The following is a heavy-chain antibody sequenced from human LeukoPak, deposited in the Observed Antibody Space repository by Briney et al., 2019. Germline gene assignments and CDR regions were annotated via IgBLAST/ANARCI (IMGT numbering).Heavy chain of an antibody. CDR2: IYTSGST. V-gene: IGHV4-61*02. Sequence: SETLSLTCTVSGGSISSGSYYWSWIRQPAGKGLEWIGRIYTSGSTNYNPSLKSRVTISVDTSKNQFSLKLSSVTAADTAVYYCARGYSYGRPDYYYYYYMDVWGKGTTVTISS. CDR1: GGSISSGSYY. D-gene: IGHD5-18*01. J-gene: IGHJ6*03. CDR3: ARGYSYGRPDYYYYYYMDV.